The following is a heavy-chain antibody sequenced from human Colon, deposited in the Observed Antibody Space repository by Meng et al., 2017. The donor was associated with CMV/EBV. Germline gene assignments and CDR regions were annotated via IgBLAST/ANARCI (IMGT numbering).Heavy chain of an antibody. D-gene: IGHD2-2*02. Sequence: GSLRLSCTVSGGSISSSSYYWGWILQPPGKGLEWIGSIYYSGSTYYNPSLKSRVTISVDTSKNQFSLKLSSVTAADTAVYYCSTYCSSTSCYTMPHAFDIWGQGTMVTVSS. CDR3: STYCSSTSCYTMPHAFDI. J-gene: IGHJ3*02. V-gene: IGHV4-39*07. CDR2: IYYSGST. CDR1: GGSISSSSYY.